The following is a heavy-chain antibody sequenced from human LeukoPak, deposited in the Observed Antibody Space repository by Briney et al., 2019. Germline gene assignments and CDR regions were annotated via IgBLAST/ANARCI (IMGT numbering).Heavy chain of an antibody. CDR3: ARGPHWDPHFDY. Sequence: VASVKVSCKASGYTFTIYGVSWVRQAPGQGLEWMGWINPNSGGTNYAQKFLGRVTMTRDTSISTAYMELSRLRSDDTAVYYCARGPHWDPHFDYWGQGTLVTVSS. CDR1: GYTFTIYG. J-gene: IGHJ4*02. CDR2: INPNSGGT. D-gene: IGHD7-27*01. V-gene: IGHV1-2*02.